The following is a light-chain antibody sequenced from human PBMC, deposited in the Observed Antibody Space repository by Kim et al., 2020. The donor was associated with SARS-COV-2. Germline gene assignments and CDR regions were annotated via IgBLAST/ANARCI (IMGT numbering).Light chain of an antibody. CDR3: QSADSSGTYVV. CDR2: KDS. V-gene: IGLV3-25*03. Sequence: PGQTARITCSGDALPKQYAYWYQQKPGQAPVLVIYKDSERPSGIPERFSGSSSGTTVTLTISGVQAEDEADYYCQSADSSGTYVVFRGGTQLTVL. CDR1: ALPKQY. J-gene: IGLJ2*01.